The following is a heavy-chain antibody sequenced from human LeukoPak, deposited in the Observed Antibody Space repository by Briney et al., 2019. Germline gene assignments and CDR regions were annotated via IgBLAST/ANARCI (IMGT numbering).Heavy chain of an antibody. Sequence: PGGSLRLSCAASGFTFSSYAMSWVRQAPGKGLEWVSSISSSSSYIYYADSVKGRFTISRDNAKNSLYLQMNSLRAEDTAVYYCARTDIAAKVELRYWGQGTLVTVSS. J-gene: IGHJ4*02. CDR3: ARTDIAAKVELRY. D-gene: IGHD6-6*01. CDR2: ISSSSSYI. CDR1: GFTFSSYA. V-gene: IGHV3-21*01.